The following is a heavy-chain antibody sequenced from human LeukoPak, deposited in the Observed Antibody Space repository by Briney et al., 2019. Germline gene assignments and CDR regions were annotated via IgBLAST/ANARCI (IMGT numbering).Heavy chain of an antibody. CDR2: ISGSGGST. J-gene: IGHJ4*02. CDR1: GFTFSSYA. D-gene: IGHD4-11*01. V-gene: IGHV3-23*01. Sequence: GGSLGLSCAASGFTFSSYAMSWVRQAPGEGLEWVSGISGSGGSTYYADSVKGRFTISRDNSKNTLYLQMDSLRAEDTAVYYCAKGLGKATVTPLGYWGQGTLVTVSS. CDR3: AKGLGKATVTPLGY.